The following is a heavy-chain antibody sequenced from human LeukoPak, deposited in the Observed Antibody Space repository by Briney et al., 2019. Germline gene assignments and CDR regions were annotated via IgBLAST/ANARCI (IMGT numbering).Heavy chain of an antibody. J-gene: IGHJ5*02. CDR3: ARFDSDYYDSSGYYGNWFDP. V-gene: IGHV4-39*07. CDR2: IYYSGST. Sequence: SETLSLTCTVSGGSISSSSYYWGWIRQPPGKGLEWIGSIYYSGSTYYNLSLKSRVTISVDTSKNQFSLKLSSVTAADTAVYYCARFDSDYYDSSGYYGNWFDPWGQGTLVTVSS. D-gene: IGHD3-22*01. CDR1: GGSISSSSYY.